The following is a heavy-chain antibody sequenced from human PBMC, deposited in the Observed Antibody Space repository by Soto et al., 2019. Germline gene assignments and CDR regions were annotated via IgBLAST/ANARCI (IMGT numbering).Heavy chain of an antibody. V-gene: IGHV4-34*01. CDR1: GGSFSGYY. Sequence: QVQLQQWGAGLLKPSETLSLTCAVYGGSFSGYYWSWIRQPPGKGLEWIGEINYSGSTNYNPSLTSRFTISVDTSKNQCSLKLSSVPAADTAVYYCARRGLDGSGMEFDYWGQGTLVTVSS. D-gene: IGHD3-10*01. CDR3: ARRGLDGSGMEFDY. J-gene: IGHJ4*02. CDR2: INYSGST.